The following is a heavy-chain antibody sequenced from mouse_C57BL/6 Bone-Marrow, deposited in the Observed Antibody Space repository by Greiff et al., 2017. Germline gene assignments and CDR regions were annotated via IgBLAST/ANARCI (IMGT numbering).Heavy chain of an antibody. J-gene: IGHJ4*01. CDR1: GFSLTSYG. D-gene: IGHD2-3*01. CDR2: IWRGGST. V-gene: IGHV2-5*01. Sequence: VKLLESGPGLVQPSQSLSITCTASGFSLTSYGVHWVRQSPGKGLEWLGVIWRGGSTDYNAAFMSRLSITKENSKSEVFFKRSSLQADDTAIYCGAKFDGYPYAMDDWGQGTSVTVSS. CDR3: AKFDGYPYAMDD.